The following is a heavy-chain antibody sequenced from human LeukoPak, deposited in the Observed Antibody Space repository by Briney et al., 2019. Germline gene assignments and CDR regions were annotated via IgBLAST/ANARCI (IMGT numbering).Heavy chain of an antibody. J-gene: IGHJ4*02. D-gene: IGHD3-22*01. CDR1: GGTFSSYA. CDR3: ARDRSPYYYDSSGFDY. V-gene: IGHV1-69*04. CDR2: IIPILGIA. Sequence: ASVKVSCKASGGTFSSYAISWVRQAPGQGLEWMGRIIPILGIANYAQKFQGRVTITADKSTSTAYMELSSLRSGDTAVYYCARDRSPYYYDSSGFDYWGQGTLATVSS.